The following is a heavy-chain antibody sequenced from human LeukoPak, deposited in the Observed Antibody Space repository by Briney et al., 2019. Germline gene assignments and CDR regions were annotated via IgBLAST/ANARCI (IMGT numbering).Heavy chain of an antibody. CDR3: VRGPNDSDHDFDY. J-gene: IGHJ4*02. CDR1: GDSFSDYF. Sequence: SETLSLTCAVYGDSFSDYFWSWIRHVPGKGLEWIGQIEHRGTATYNPSFKSPVTISVDTSKNQFSLKLTSVTAADTAVYYCVRGPNDSDHDFDYWSQGALVTVSS. CDR2: IEHRGTA. D-gene: IGHD1-14*01. V-gene: IGHV4-34*01.